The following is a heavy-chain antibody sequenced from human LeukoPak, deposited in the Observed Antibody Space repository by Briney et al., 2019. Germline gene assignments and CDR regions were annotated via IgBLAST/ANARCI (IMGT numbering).Heavy chain of an antibody. V-gene: IGHV1-2*02. CDR2: INPNSGGT. CDR3: AVVGYDSSGYYYDWFDP. D-gene: IGHD3-22*01. J-gene: IGHJ5*02. CDR1: GYTFTGYY. Sequence: APVKVSCKASGYTFTGYYMHWVRQAPGQGLEWMGWINPNSGGTNYAQKFQGRVTMTRDTSISTAYMELSRLRSDDTAVYYCAVVGYDSSGYYYDWFDPWGQGTLVTVSS.